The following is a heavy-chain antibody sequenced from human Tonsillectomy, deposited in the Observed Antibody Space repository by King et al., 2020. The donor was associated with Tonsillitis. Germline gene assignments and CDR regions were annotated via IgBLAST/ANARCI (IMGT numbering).Heavy chain of an antibody. D-gene: IGHD3-3*01. CDR1: CGSISSSSYY. Sequence: MQLQESGPGLVKPSETLSLTCTVSCGSISSSSYYWGWIRQPPGKGLEWIGSIYYSGRTYYNPSLKSGVTISVDTSKNQFSLKLSSVTAADTAVYYFARKIFGVVIPRYYFDYWGQGTLVTVSS. CDR3: ARKIFGVVIPRYYFDY. J-gene: IGHJ4*02. CDR2: IYYSGRT. V-gene: IGHV4-39*01.